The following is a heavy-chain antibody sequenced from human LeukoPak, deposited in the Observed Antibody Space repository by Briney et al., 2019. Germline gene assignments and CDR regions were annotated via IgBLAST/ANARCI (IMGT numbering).Heavy chain of an antibody. Sequence: PGGTLRLSCAASGFTFSSYEMNWVRQGPGKGLEGGSYISSSGTTIYYTDSVRGRFTISRADATNYLYLQMYSLRAEDTAVYCCARDRGSGWYSGWYFDLWGRGTLVTVSS. D-gene: IGHD6-19*01. J-gene: IGHJ2*01. V-gene: IGHV3-48*03. CDR1: GFTFSSYE. CDR3: ARDRGSGWYSGWYFDL. CDR2: ISSSGTTI.